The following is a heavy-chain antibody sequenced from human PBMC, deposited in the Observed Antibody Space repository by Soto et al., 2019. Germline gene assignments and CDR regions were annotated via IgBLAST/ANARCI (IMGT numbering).Heavy chain of an antibody. Sequence: SETLSLTCTVSGRSINRNTYYWAWIRQHPGKGLAWIASIYYDGSTYYNTSLKSRVTISRDTSKNQFSLRLTSMTAADTAVYYCAKVVVAATRHSDFDSWGQGTLVTVSS. V-gene: IGHV4-39*02. D-gene: IGHD2-15*01. CDR1: GRSINRNTYY. CDR2: IYYDGST. J-gene: IGHJ4*02. CDR3: AKVVVAATRHSDFDS.